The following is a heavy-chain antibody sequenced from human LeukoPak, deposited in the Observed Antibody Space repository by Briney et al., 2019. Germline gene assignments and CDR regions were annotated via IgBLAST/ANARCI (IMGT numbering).Heavy chain of an antibody. Sequence: PGRSLRLSCAASGFTFSSYNMNWVRQAPGKGLEWVSFISSTSNTVYYADSVKGRFTISRDNAKNSLYLQMNSLRAEDTAAYYCAREEGFDYWGQGTLVTVSS. CDR1: GFTFSSYN. J-gene: IGHJ4*02. V-gene: IGHV3-48*01. CDR2: ISSTSNTV. CDR3: AREEGFDY.